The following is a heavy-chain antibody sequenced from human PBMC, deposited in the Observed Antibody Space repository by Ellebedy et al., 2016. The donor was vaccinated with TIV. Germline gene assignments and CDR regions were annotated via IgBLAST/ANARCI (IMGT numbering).Heavy chain of an antibody. D-gene: IGHD1-14*01. J-gene: IGHJ4*02. CDR1: GYSFTNYW. V-gene: IGHV5-51*01. CDR2: IYPGDSDT. CDR3: ARDSGLDY. Sequence: GESLKISCQASGYSFTNYWIGWVRQMPGKGLEWMGIIYPGDSDTRYSPSFEGQVTISVDKSISTAYLQWNSLKASDTAMYYCARDSGLDYWGQGTLVTVSS.